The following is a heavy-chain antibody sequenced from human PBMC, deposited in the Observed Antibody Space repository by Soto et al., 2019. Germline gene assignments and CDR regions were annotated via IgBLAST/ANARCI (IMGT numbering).Heavy chain of an antibody. CDR2: INPSDNST. J-gene: IGHJ5*02. V-gene: IGHV1-46*01. D-gene: IGHD3-10*01. CDR1: GYIFTSYY. Sequence: QVQLVQSGAEVKKPGASVKVSCKASGYIFTSYYIHWVRQAPGQGLEWMGVINPSDNSTTYAQKFQGRVTMSRDTSTSTVYMELTGLRSEDTAVYYCARARGWFDPWGQGTLITVSS. CDR3: ARARGWFDP.